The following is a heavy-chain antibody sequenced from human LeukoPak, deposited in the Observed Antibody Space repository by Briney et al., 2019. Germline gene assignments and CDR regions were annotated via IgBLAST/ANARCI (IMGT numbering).Heavy chain of an antibody. CDR3: AKDRGIISDY. V-gene: IGHV3-23*01. CDR2: ISGSGGST. Sequence: GGSLRLSCAASGFTFDEYGMSWVRQAPGKGLEWVSAISGSGGSTYYVDSVKGRFTISRDNSKNTLYLQMNSLRAEDTAVYYCAKDRGIISDYWGQGTLVTVSS. D-gene: IGHD3-10*01. CDR1: GFTFDEYG. J-gene: IGHJ4*02.